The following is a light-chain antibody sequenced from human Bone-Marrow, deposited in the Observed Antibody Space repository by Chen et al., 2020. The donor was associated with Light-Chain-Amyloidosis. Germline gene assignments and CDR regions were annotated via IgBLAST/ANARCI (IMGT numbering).Light chain of an antibody. CDR1: QSVSSSY. CDR3: QQRSNWPRT. J-gene: IGKJ3*01. Sequence: EIVLTQSPGTLSLSPGERATLSCRASQSVSSSYLVWYQQKPGQAPRLLIYDASNRATGIPARFSGSGSGTDFTLTISSLEPEDFAVYYCQQRSNWPRTFGPGTKVDIK. V-gene: IGKV3D-20*02. CDR2: DAS.